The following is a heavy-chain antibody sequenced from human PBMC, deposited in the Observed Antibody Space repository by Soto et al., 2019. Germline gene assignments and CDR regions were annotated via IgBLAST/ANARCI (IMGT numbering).Heavy chain of an antibody. D-gene: IGHD3-22*01. CDR3: ATLTYYYDSSGQGSDY. Sequence: GASVKVSCKASGGTFSSYAISWVRQAPGQGLEWMGGIIPIFGTANYAQKFQGRVTITADKSTNTAYMELSSLRSEDTAVYYCATLTYYYDSSGQGSDYWGQGTLVTVSS. J-gene: IGHJ4*02. CDR1: GGTFSSYA. V-gene: IGHV1-69*06. CDR2: IIPIFGTA.